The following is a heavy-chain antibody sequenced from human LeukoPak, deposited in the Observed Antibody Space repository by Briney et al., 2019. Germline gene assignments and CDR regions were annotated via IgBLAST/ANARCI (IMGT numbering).Heavy chain of an antibody. CDR2: INPNSGGT. Sequence: ASVKVSCKASGYTFFGYYLHWVRQAPGQGLEWMGWINPNSGGTNYAQKFQGRVTMTKDTSITTAYMELSRLRSDDTAVYYCARDRAFSSSSFDLDSWGQGTLVTVSS. J-gene: IGHJ4*02. CDR1: GYTFFGYY. CDR3: ARDRAFSSSSFDLDS. V-gene: IGHV1-2*02. D-gene: IGHD6-6*01.